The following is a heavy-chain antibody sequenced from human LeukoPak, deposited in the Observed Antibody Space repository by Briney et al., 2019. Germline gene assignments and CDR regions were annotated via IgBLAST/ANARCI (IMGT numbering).Heavy chain of an antibody. J-gene: IGHJ5*02. CDR2: IHYTGST. Sequence: SETLSLTCTVSGGSINSYYWSWIRQPPGKGLECIGYIHYTGSTNYNPSLKSRVSISVGTSKSQFSLKLSSVTAADTAIYYCARGGYYGSGNDFRFDPWGQGTLVTVSS. D-gene: IGHD3-10*01. CDR1: GGSINSYY. V-gene: IGHV4-59*01. CDR3: ARGGYYGSGNDFRFDP.